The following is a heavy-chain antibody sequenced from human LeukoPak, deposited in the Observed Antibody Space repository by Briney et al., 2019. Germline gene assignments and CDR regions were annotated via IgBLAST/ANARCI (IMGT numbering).Heavy chain of an antibody. CDR3: AREGTGCSSTSCYCDY. CDR2: INPNSGGT. V-gene: IGHV1-2*02. J-gene: IGHJ4*02. D-gene: IGHD2-2*01. CDR1: GFRFGDYG. Sequence: ASVKVSCKASGFRFGDYGISWVRQAPGQGLEWMGWINPNSGGTNYAQKFQGRVTMTRDTSISTAYMELSRLRSDDTAVYYCAREGTGCSSTSCYCDYWGQGTLVTVSS.